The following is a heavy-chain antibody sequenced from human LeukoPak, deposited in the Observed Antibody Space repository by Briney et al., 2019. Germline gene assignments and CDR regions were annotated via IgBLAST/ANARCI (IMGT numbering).Heavy chain of an antibody. CDR3: ASLIATPAG. J-gene: IGHJ4*02. Sequence: PGRSLRLSCAASGFTFSSYAMHWVRQAPGKGLEWVAVISYDGSNKYYADSVKGRFTISRDNSKNTLYLQVNSLRAEDTAVYYCASLIATPAGWGQGTLVTVSS. CDR1: GFTFSSYA. CDR2: ISYDGSNK. V-gene: IGHV3-30*04. D-gene: IGHD6-19*01.